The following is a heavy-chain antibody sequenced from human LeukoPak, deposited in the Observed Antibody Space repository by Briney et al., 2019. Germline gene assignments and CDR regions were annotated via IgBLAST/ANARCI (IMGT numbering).Heavy chain of an antibody. CDR1: GGSISSSGYY. CDR2: IYHSGST. J-gene: IGHJ3*02. V-gene: IGHV4-30-2*01. Sequence: SETLSLTCTVSGGSISSSGYYWSWIRQPPGKGLEWIGYIYHSGSTYYNPSLKSRVTISVDRSKNQFSLKLSSVTAADTAVYYCARARDYGDYLGAFDIWGQGTMVTVSS. CDR3: ARARDYGDYLGAFDI. D-gene: IGHD4-17*01.